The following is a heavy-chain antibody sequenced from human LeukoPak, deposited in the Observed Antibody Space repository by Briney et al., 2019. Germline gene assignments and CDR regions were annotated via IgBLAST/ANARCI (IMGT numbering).Heavy chain of an antibody. CDR3: ARTGLGEPNYYGMDV. CDR2: IIPIFGTV. Sequence: SVKVSCKASGGTFSSYAISWVRQAPGQGLEWMGGIIPIFGTVNYAQKFQGRVTITADESTSTAYMELSSLRSEDTAVYYCARTGLGEPNYYGMDVWGKGTTVTVSS. CDR1: GGTFSSYA. D-gene: IGHD3-16*01. J-gene: IGHJ6*04. V-gene: IGHV1-69*13.